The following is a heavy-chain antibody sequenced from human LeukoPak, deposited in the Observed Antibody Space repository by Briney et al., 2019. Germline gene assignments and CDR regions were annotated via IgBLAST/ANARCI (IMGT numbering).Heavy chain of an antibody. J-gene: IGHJ6*03. D-gene: IGHD3-3*01. Sequence: SETLSLTCTVSGGSISSGSYYWSWIPQPAGKGPEWIGRIYTSGSTNYNPSLKSRVTMSVDTSKNQFSLNLSSVTAADTAVYSCARAPLYDFWSGYLPLYSYMDVWGKGTTVTVSS. V-gene: IGHV4-61*02. CDR3: ARAPLYDFWSGYLPLYSYMDV. CDR1: GGSISSGSYY. CDR2: IYTSGST.